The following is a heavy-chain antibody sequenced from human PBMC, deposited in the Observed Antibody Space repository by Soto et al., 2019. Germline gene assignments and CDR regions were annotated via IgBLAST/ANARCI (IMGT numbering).Heavy chain of an antibody. Sequence: GASVKVSCKASGYTLTSYGISWVRQAPGQGLEWMGWISTYNGNTNYAREVQGRVTMTTDTSTSTAYMELGGLRSDDMAVYYCAREYCTSTSCYGPDYWGQGTLVTVSS. V-gene: IGHV1-18*03. CDR1: GYTLTSYG. D-gene: IGHD2-2*01. J-gene: IGHJ4*02. CDR2: ISTYNGNT. CDR3: AREYCTSTSCYGPDY.